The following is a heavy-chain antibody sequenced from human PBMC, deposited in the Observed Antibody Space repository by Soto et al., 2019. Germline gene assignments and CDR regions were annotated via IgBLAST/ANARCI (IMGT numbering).Heavy chain of an antibody. CDR2: IYYSGST. J-gene: IGHJ4*02. Sequence: SETLSLTCTVSGGSISSYYWSWIRQPPGKGLEWIGYIYYSGSTNYNPSLKSRVTISVDTSKNQFSLKLSSVTAADTAVYYCARSLYDAFDYWGQGTLVTVSS. CDR1: GGSISSYY. V-gene: IGHV4-59*08. D-gene: IGHD3-3*01. CDR3: ARSLYDAFDY.